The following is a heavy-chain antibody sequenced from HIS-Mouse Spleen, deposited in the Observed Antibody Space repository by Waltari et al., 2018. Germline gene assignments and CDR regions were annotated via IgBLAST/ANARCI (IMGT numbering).Heavy chain of an antibody. D-gene: IGHD3-3*01. J-gene: IGHJ3*02. CDR1: GGSISSYY. V-gene: IGHV4-4*07. CDR2: IYTSGST. Sequence: QVQLQESGPGLVKPSETLSLTCTVSGGSISSYYWSWIRQPAGKGLEWLGRIYTSGSTNYNPSLKSRVTMSVDTSKNQFSLKLSSVTAADTAVYYCARDFHDFWSGYYGGDKKHDAFDIWGQGTMVTVSS. CDR3: ARDFHDFWSGYYGGDKKHDAFDI.